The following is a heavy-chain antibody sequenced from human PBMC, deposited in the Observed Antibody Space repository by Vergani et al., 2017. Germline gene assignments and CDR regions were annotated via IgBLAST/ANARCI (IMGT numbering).Heavy chain of an antibody. V-gene: IGHV1-69*06. CDR2: IIPIFGTA. CDR3: ARAPLMVRGVYGWFDP. Sequence: QVQLVQSGAEVKKPGSSVKVSCKASGGTFSSYAISWVRQAPGQGLEWMGGIIPIFGTANYAQKFQGRVTITADKSTSTAYMELRSLRSDDTAVYYCARAPLMVRGVYGWFDPWGQGTLVTVSS. J-gene: IGHJ5*02. D-gene: IGHD3-10*01. CDR1: GGTFSSYA.